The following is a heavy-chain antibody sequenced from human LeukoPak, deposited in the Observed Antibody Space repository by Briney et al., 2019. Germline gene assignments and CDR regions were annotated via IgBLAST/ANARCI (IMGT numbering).Heavy chain of an antibody. CDR1: GGSISSYY. Sequence: SETLSLTCTVSGGSISSYYWNWIRQPPGKGLEWIGYIYHSGSTYYNPSLKSRVTISVDRSKNQFSLKLSSVTAADTAVYYCASLKAPAMVTDYWGQGTLVTVSS. CDR3: ASLKAPAMVTDY. V-gene: IGHV4-59*04. D-gene: IGHD5-18*01. CDR2: IYHSGST. J-gene: IGHJ4*02.